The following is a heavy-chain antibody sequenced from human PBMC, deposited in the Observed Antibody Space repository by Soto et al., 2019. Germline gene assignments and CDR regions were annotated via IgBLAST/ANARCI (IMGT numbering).Heavy chain of an antibody. CDR1: GFMFSSYA. Sequence: EVQLLESGGGLIQPGGSLRLSCAASGFMFSSYAMSWVRQAPGKGLEWVSSISGGGSNTFYADSVKGRFTISRDNSKNTLLLQMNSLGAEDTAVYYCAKDSNKYSSSLRGRYFDYWGQGIGVTVSS. J-gene: IGHJ4*02. V-gene: IGHV3-23*01. CDR3: AKDSNKYSSSLRGRYFDY. D-gene: IGHD4-4*01. CDR2: ISGGGSNT.